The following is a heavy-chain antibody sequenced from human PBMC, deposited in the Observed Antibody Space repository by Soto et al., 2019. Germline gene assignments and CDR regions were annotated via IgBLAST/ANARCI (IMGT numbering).Heavy chain of an antibody. CDR2: ISSSSSTM. D-gene: IGHD1-26*01. CDR3: AREEGGSSSHFDY. Sequence: EVQLVESGGGLVQPGGSLRLSCAASGFTFSSYSLNWVRQAPGKGLEWVSYISSSSSTMYYADSVKGRFTISRDNAKNSMYLQMNSLRDEDTAVYYCAREEGGSSSHFDYWGQGTLVTVSS. V-gene: IGHV3-48*02. CDR1: GFTFSSYS. J-gene: IGHJ4*02.